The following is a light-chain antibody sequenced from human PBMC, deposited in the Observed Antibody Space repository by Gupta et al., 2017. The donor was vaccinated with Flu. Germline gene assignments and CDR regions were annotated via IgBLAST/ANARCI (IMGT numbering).Light chain of an antibody. CDR1: QSISKY. CDR2: GAS. Sequence: PATLSVSPGETATLSCRASQSISKYLAWFQQRPGQAPSLLIYGASTRGTTVPARFSGSGSGTEFTLTISGLQSEDFAVYYCQQYHNWPRTFGQGTKVEVK. J-gene: IGKJ1*01. V-gene: IGKV3-15*01. CDR3: QQYHNWPRT.